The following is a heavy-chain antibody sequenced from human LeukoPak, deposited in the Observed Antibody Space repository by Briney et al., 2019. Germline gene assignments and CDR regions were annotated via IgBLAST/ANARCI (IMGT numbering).Heavy chain of an antibody. CDR2: INPDGSDK. J-gene: IGHJ4*02. D-gene: IGHD3-9*01. Sequence: PGGSLRLSCAASGFTFSSYWMTWVRQAPGKGLEWVANINPDGSDKKYVDSVEGRFSISRDNAKNSLFLQMDSLRAEDTAVYYCARDPLRYLRVGHYDYWGQGTLVAVSS. V-gene: IGHV3-7*01. CDR3: ARDPLRYLRVGHYDY. CDR1: GFTFSSYW.